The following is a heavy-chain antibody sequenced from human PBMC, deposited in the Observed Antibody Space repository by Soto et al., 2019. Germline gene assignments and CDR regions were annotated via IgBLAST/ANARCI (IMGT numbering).Heavy chain of an antibody. V-gene: IGHV4-30-2*01. D-gene: IGHD3-16*01. CDR2: IYHSGST. Sequence: QLQLQESGSGLVKPSQTLSLTCAVSGGSISSGGYSWSWIRQPPGKGLEWLGYIYHSGSTYYNPSLRSRVTISVERSKDQFSLKLSSVTAADTAVYYCARFESEAYYFDYWGQGTLVTVSS. CDR1: GGSISSGGYS. J-gene: IGHJ4*02. CDR3: ARFESEAYYFDY.